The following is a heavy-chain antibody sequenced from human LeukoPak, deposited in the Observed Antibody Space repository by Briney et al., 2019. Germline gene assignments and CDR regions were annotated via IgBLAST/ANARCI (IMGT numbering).Heavy chain of an antibody. CDR3: TRLDGDYPDY. CDR1: GFTFSSYS. Sequence: GGSLRLSCAASGFTFSSYSMNWVRQAPGKGLEWVGFIRSKAYGGTTEYAASVKTRFTISRDDSKAIAYLQMNSLKTEDTAVYYCTRLDGDYPDYWGQGTLVTVSS. CDR2: IRSKAYGGTT. J-gene: IGHJ4*02. V-gene: IGHV3-49*04. D-gene: IGHD3/OR15-3a*01.